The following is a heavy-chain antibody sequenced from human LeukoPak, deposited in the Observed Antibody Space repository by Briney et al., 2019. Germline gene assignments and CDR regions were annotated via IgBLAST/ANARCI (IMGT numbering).Heavy chain of an antibody. CDR1: GFTFNNYY. CDR2: INIGGTNT. CDR3: ATDGAGFDT. Sequence: GGSLRLSCAASGFTFNNYYMTWIRQAPGKGLEWLSYINIGGTNTHYADSVKGRFTISRDNAKKSLYLEMNNLRAEDTAVYYCATDGAGFDTWGQGVLVTVSS. J-gene: IGHJ5*02. V-gene: IGHV3-11*01.